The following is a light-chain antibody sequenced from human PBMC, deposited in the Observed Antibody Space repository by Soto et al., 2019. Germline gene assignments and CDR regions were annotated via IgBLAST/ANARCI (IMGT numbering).Light chain of an antibody. J-gene: IGLJ2*01. CDR2: DVS. Sequence: QSALTQPASVSGSPGQSITISCTGTSSDVGGYNYVSWYQQHPGKAPKVMIYDVSKRHSGVSTRFSGSKSGNTASLTISGLQVEDEAVYYCSSYRSGSTRVVFGGGTKLTVL. CDR3: SSYRSGSTRVV. CDR1: SSDVGGYNY. V-gene: IGLV2-14*03.